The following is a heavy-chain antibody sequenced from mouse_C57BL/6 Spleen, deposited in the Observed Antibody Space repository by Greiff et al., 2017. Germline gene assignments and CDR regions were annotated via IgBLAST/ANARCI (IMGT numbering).Heavy chain of an antibody. D-gene: IGHD1-1*01. CDR1: GFTFSSYT. CDR2: ISGGGGNT. Sequence: EVQLQESGGGLVKPGGSLKLSCAASGFTFSSYTMSWVRQTPEKRLEWVATISGGGGNTYYPDSVKGRFTISRDNAKNTLYLQMSSLRSEDTALYYCASRNYYGSSYKDAMDYWGQGTSVTVSS. CDR3: ASRNYYGSSYKDAMDY. V-gene: IGHV5-9*01. J-gene: IGHJ4*01.